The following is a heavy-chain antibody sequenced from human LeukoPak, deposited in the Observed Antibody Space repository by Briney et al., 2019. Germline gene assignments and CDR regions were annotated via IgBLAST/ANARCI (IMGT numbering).Heavy chain of an antibody. CDR2: INPNSGGT. CDR3: ARDYYDSSGFGAFDI. D-gene: IGHD3-22*01. V-gene: IGHV1-2*02. CDR1: GYTFTAYY. Sequence: ASVKVSCKASGYTFTAYYMHWMRQAPGQGPEWMGWINPNSGGTNHAQKFQGRVTMTRVTSISTAYMELSRLRSDDTAVYYCARDYYDSSGFGAFDIWGQGTMVTVSS. J-gene: IGHJ3*02.